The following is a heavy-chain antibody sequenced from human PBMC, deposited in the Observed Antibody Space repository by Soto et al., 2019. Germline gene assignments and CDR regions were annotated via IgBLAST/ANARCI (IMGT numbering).Heavy chain of an antibody. V-gene: IGHV3-53*01. CDR1: GFTVNGNY. CDR2: LYTGGNT. D-gene: IGHD2-2*03. CDR3: VRDKSPAEMAFGY. J-gene: IGHJ4*02. Sequence: PGGSLRLSCAASGFTVNGNYMSWVRQTPRKGLEWVSILYTGGNTYYADSVQGRFTISRDTSRNTLHLQMNSLRAEDTAMYFCVRDKSPAEMAFGYWGQGTLVTVS.